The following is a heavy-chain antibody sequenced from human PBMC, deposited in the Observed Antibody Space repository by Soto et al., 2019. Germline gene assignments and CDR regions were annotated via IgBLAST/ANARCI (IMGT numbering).Heavy chain of an antibody. CDR1: GGSFIGYY. V-gene: IGHV4-34*01. D-gene: IGHD2-15*01. J-gene: IGHJ6*03. CDR3: ARGLNCSGGSCYGKVFYYYYMDV. Sequence: ESLAGTGGVYGGSFIGYYWSWIRQPPGKGLEWIGEINHSGSTNYNPSLKSRVTISVETSKNQFSLKLSSVTAADTAVYYCARGLNCSGGSCYGKVFYYYYMDVWGKGTTVTVSS. CDR2: INHSGST.